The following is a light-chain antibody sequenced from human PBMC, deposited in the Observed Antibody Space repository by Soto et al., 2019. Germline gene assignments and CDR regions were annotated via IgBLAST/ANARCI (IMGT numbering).Light chain of an antibody. CDR1: SSDVGSYNL. Sequence: QSALTQPASVSGSPGQSITISCTGTSSDVGSYNLVSWYQHHPGKAPKLMIYVVGKRPSGVSSRFSGSKSGNTASLTISGLQAEDEADYYCCSYAGSGTLYVFGTGTKVTVL. CDR3: CSYAGSGTLYV. J-gene: IGLJ1*01. CDR2: VVG. V-gene: IGLV2-23*02.